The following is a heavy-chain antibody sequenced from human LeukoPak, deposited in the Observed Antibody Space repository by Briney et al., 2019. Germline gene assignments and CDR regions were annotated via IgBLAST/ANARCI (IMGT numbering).Heavy chain of an antibody. V-gene: IGHV3-20*04. D-gene: IGHD6-13*01. CDR3: ARPKAAAGPFDAFDI. CDR1: GFTFDDYG. CDR2: INWNGGST. J-gene: IGHJ3*02. Sequence: GGSLRLSCAASGFTFDDYGMSWVRQAPGKGLEWVSGINWNGGSTGYADSVKGRFTISRDNAKNSLYLQMNSLRAEDTALYYCARPKAAAGPFDAFDIWGQGTMVTVSS.